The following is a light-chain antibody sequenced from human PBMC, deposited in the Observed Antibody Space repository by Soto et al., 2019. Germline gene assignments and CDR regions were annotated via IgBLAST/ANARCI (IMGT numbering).Light chain of an antibody. CDR2: DAS. CDR3: QQRSNMIT. CDR1: QGVSSY. V-gene: IGKV3-11*01. Sequence: EIVLTQSPATLSLSPGERATLSCRASQGVSSYLAWYQQKPGQAPRLLIYDASNSATGIPARFSGSGSGTDFTLTISSLEPEDFAVDYCQQRSNMITFGQGTRLEIK. J-gene: IGKJ5*01.